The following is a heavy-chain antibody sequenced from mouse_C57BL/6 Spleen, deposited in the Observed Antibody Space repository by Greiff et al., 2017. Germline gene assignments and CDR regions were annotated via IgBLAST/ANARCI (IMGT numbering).Heavy chain of an antibody. CDR2: IDPENGDT. J-gene: IGHJ3*01. D-gene: IGHD3-3*01. CDR3: TTPDSRGAWFAY. Sequence: EVQLQESGAELVRPGASVKLSCTASGFNIKDDYMHWVKQRPEQGLEWIGWIDPENGDTEYASKFQGKATITADTSSNTAYLQLSSLTSEDTAVYYCTTPDSRGAWFAYWGQGTLVTVSA. CDR1: GFNIKDDY. V-gene: IGHV14-4*01.